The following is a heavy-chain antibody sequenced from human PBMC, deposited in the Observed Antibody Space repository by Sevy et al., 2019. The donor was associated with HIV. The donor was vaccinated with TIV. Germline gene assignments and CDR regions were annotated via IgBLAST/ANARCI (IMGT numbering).Heavy chain of an antibody. CDR3: ANQGHSSGWYYFDY. D-gene: IGHD6-19*01. Sequence: GGSLRLSCAASGLTFSSYAMSWVRQAPKKGLEWVSTISASGGTTYYADSVKGRFIIYRDNSKNTLYLQMNTLRAEDTAVYSCANQGHSSGWYYFDYWGQGTLVTVSS. V-gene: IGHV3-23*01. CDR1: GLTFSSYA. CDR2: ISASGGTT. J-gene: IGHJ4*02.